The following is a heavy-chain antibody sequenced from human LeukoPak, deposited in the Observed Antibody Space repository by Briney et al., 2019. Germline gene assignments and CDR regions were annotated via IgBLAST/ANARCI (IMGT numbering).Heavy chain of an antibody. D-gene: IGHD2-15*01. Sequence: ASVTVSCTASGYTFTSYGISWVRQAPGQGLEWMGWISAYNGNTNYAQKLQGRVTMTTDTSTSTAYMELRSLRSDDTAVYYCARDLDGGYLLHGWLFDPWGQGTLVTVSS. CDR1: GYTFTSYG. J-gene: IGHJ5*02. V-gene: IGHV1-18*01. CDR2: ISAYNGNT. CDR3: ARDLDGGYLLHGWLFDP.